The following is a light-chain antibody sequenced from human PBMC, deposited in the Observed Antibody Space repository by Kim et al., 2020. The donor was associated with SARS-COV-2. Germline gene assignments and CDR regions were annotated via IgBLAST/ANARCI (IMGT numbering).Light chain of an antibody. Sequence: EIVMTQSPATLSVSPGERATLSCRASQSVSSNLAWYQQIPGQPPRLLIYGPSTRATGIPARFSGSGSGTEFTLTISSLQSEDFAVYYCQQYNNWPLTFGGGTKVDIK. CDR2: GPS. J-gene: IGKJ4*01. V-gene: IGKV3-15*01. CDR3: QQYNNWPLT. CDR1: QSVSSN.